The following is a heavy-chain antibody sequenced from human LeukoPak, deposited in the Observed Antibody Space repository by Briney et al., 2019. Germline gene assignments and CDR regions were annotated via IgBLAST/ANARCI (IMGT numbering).Heavy chain of an antibody. Sequence: LETLSLPCAVPGGSFSGYYWSWIRQPPGKGLEWIGEINHSGSTNYNPSLKSRVTISVDTSKTQFSLNLSSVTAADTAVDYCARGRDFWSSYYIENYMDVWGKGTTITVSS. CDR3: ARGRDFWSSYYIENYMDV. J-gene: IGHJ6*03. CDR1: GGSFSGYY. V-gene: IGHV4-34*01. D-gene: IGHD3-3*01. CDR2: INHSGST.